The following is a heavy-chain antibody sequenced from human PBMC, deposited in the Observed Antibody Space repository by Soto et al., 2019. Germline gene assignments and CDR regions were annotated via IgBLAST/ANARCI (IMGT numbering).Heavy chain of an antibody. D-gene: IGHD3-9*01. V-gene: IGHV4-39*01. J-gene: IGHJ4*02. CDR3: ATLEGLATISYYFDF. CDR1: DDSINSDKYY. Sequence: QLQLQESGPGLVKPSETLSLTCSVSDDSINSDKYYWGWIRQPPGKGLEWIGSIYYRGNAYYNPSLPTRVTISLDKSRSQFSLKLNSVTAADSAVYFCATLEGLATISYYFDFWGPGALVTVSS. CDR2: IYYRGNA.